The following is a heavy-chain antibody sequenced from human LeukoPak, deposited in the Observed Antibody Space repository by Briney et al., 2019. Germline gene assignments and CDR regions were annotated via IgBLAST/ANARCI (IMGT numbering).Heavy chain of an antibody. CDR3: AKDSTGYSYGPEDY. V-gene: IGHV3-30*18. J-gene: IGHJ4*02. CDR2: ISYDGSNK. D-gene: IGHD5-18*01. CDR1: GFTFSSYG. Sequence: GGPLQLSCASSGFTFSSYGMHWVRQAPGKGLEWVAVISYDGSNKYYADSVNGRFTISRDNSKNTLYLQMNSLRAEDTAVYYCAKDSTGYSYGPEDYWGQGTLVTVSS.